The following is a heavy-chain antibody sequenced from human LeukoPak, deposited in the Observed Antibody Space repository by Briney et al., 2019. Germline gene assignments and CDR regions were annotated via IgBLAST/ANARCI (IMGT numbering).Heavy chain of an antibody. CDR2: INHSGST. CDR3: ARGGVF. CDR1: GGSFSGYY. D-gene: IGHD3-16*01. Sequence: SETLSLTCAVYGGSFSGYYWSWVRQPPGKGLEWIGEINHSGSTNYNPSLKSRVTISVDTSKNQFSLKLSSVTAADTAVYYCARGGVFWGQGTLVTVSS. V-gene: IGHV4-34*01. J-gene: IGHJ4*02.